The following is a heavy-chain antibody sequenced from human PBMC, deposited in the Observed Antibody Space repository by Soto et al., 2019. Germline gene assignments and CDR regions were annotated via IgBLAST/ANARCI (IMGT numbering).Heavy chain of an antibody. J-gene: IGHJ4*02. CDR3: VIDLGYSDY. D-gene: IGHD2-15*01. CDR1: AGTFNNHS. V-gene: IGHV1-69*02. Sequence: QVQLVQSGTEVKKPGSSVAVSCQASAGTFNNHSLSWVRQAPGQGLEWMGRSIPILGRADYSQKFQGRLTLTVDKSTSTADMELSSLTSEDTAVYYCVIDLGYSDYWGQGTLVTVSS. CDR2: SIPILGRA.